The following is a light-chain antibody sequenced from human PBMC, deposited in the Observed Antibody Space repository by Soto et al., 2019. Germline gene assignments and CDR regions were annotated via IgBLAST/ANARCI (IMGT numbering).Light chain of an antibody. CDR1: QSVSSN. CDR3: QQYNNWPAWT. J-gene: IGKJ1*01. CDR2: GAS. Sequence: EIVMTQSPATLSVSPGERATLSCRASQSVSSNLAWYQQKPGQAPRLLIYGASTSATGIPARFSGSGSGTEFTIHISSLQSEDFAVYYCQQYNNWPAWTLGQGTTVDIK. V-gene: IGKV3-15*01.